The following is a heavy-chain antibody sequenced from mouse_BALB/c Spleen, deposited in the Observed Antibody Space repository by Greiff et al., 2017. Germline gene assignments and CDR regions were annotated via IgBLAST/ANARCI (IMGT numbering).Heavy chain of an antibody. V-gene: IGHV3-6*02. CDR3: ARGGSYYDYDGFAY. D-gene: IGHD2-4*01. J-gene: IGHJ3*01. CDR2: ISYDGSN. CDR1: GYSITSGYY. Sequence: EVQLQESGPGLVKPSQSLSLTCSVTGYSITSGYYWNWIRQFPGNKLEWMGYISYDGSNNYNPSLKNRISITRDTSKNQFFLKLNSVTTEDTATYYCARGGSYYDYDGFAYWGQGTLVTVSA.